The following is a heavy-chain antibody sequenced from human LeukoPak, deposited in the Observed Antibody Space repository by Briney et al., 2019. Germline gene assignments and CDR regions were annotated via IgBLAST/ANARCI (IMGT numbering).Heavy chain of an antibody. CDR2: IYTSGST. D-gene: IGHD1-26*01. V-gene: IGHV4-4*07. CDR1: GGSISSYY. J-gene: IGHJ6*03. Sequence: SETLSLTCTVSGGSISSYYWSSIRQPAGKGLEWIGRIYTSGSTNYNPSLKSRVTMSVDTSKNQFSLKLSSVTAADTAVYYCARVGGSYYYYYYMDVWGKGTTVTVSS. CDR3: ARVGGSYYYYYYMDV.